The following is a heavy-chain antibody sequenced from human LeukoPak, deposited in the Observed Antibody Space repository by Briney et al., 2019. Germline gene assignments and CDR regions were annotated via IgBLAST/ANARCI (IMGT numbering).Heavy chain of an antibody. Sequence: ASVKVSCKASGYTFTNYAMHWVRQAPGQRLGWMGWINAGNGNTKYSQKFQGRVTITGDTSASTAYMELSSLRSEDTAVYYCARDGQAAAGTIADYWGQGTLVTVSS. CDR1: GYTFTNYA. CDR3: ARDGQAAAGTIADY. J-gene: IGHJ4*02. CDR2: INAGNGNT. D-gene: IGHD6-13*01. V-gene: IGHV1-3*01.